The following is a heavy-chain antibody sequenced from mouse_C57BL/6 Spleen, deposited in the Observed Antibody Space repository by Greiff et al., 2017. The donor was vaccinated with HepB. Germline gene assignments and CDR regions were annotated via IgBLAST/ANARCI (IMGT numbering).Heavy chain of an antibody. V-gene: IGHV1-80*01. Sequence: VQLQESGAELVKPGASVKISCKASGYAFSSYWMNWVKQRPGKGLEWIGQIYPGDGDTNYNGKFKGKATLTADKSSSTAYMQLSSLTSEDSAVYCCARGGSTVVFDYWGQGTTLTVSS. CDR1: GYAFSSYW. D-gene: IGHD1-1*01. CDR3: ARGGSTVVFDY. J-gene: IGHJ2*01. CDR2: IYPGDGDT.